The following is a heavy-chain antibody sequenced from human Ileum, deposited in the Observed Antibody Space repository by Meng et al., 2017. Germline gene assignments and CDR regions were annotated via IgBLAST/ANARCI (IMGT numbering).Heavy chain of an antibody. CDR2: ISYGGDNI. D-gene: IGHD4-23*01. CDR3: ARDSYGGDY. Sequence: GESLKISCAASGFTFSYYNMHWVRQAPGKGLEWVAFISYGGDNIYYADSVKGRLTISRDNADNKLFLQMSSLTTEDTGVYYCARDSYGGDYWGQGTLVTVSS. V-gene: IGHV3-30*03. J-gene: IGHJ4*02. CDR1: GFTFSYYN.